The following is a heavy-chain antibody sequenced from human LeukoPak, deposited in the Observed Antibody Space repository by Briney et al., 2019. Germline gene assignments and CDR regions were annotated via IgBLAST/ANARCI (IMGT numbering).Heavy chain of an antibody. CDR1: GGSISNYY. CDR3: ARDYIVVLPAAANWFDP. J-gene: IGHJ5*02. Sequence: SETLSLTCTVSGGSISNYYWSWIRQPAGKGLEWIGRIYASGSTSYNPSFKSRVTISVDTSKNQFSLKLSSVTAADTAVYYCARDYIVVLPAAANWFDPWGQGTLVTVSS. CDR2: IYASGST. V-gene: IGHV4-4*07. D-gene: IGHD2-2*01.